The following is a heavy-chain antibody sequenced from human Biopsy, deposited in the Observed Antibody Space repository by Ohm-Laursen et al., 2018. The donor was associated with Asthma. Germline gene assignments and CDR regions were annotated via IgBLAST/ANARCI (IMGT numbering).Heavy chain of an antibody. V-gene: IGHV1-18*01. J-gene: IGHJ6*02. CDR2: ISVYNGNT. D-gene: IGHD3-10*01. Sequence: ASVKVSCKTSGYTFNSAGITWVRQAPGQGLEWTGWISVYNGNTKVAQKLQDRVTMITDTSTSTAYMELRSLRSDDTAVYFCARAVDYSHYYGIDVWGQGTTVTVSS. CDR3: ARAVDYSHYYGIDV. CDR1: GYTFNSAG.